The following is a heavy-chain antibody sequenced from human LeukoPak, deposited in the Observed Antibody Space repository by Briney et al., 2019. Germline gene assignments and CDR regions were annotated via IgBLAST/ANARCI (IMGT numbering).Heavy chain of an antibody. CDR2: ISYDGSNK. CDR1: GFTFSSYA. D-gene: IGHD3-22*01. Sequence: HPGRSLRLSCAASGFTFSSYAMHWVRQAPGKGLEWVAVISYDGSNKYYADSVKGRFTISRDNSKNTLYLQMNSLRAEDTAVYYCSKYYYDSSGYSYFDYWGQGTLVTVSS. V-gene: IGHV3-30-3*01. CDR3: SKYYYDSSGYSYFDY. J-gene: IGHJ4*02.